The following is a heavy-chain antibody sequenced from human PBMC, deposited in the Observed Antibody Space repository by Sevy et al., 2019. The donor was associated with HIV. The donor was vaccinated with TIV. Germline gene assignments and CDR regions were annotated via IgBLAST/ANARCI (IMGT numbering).Heavy chain of an antibody. V-gene: IGHV1-8*01. D-gene: IGHD3-22*01. J-gene: IGHJ4*02. CDR1: RSTFVSND. Sequence: ASVKVSCKASRSTFVSNDINWLRQAPGQGLEWVGWMRPNSGEVGYAQKFQGRVTMTRNISITTAYMKLGRLRFDDTAVYYCAQGYYFTYWGQGTVVTVSS. CDR2: MRPNSGEV. CDR3: AQGYYFTY.